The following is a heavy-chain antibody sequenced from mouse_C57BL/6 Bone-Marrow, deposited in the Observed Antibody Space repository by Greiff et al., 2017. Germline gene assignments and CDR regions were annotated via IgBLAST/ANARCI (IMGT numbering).Heavy chain of an antibody. CDR2: INPNNGGT. V-gene: IGHV1-26*01. D-gene: IGHD2-3*01. CDR3: ARGDGYPWYFDV. Sequence: EVQLQQSGPELVKPGASVKISCKASGYTFTDYYMNWVKQSPGKSLEWIGDINPNNGGTSYNQKFKGKATLTVDKSSSTAYMELRSLTSEYSAVYYCARGDGYPWYFDVWGTGTTVTVSS. CDR1: GYTFTDYY. J-gene: IGHJ1*03.